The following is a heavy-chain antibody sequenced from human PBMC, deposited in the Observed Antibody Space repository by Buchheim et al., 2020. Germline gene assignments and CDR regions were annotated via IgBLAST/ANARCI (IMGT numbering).Heavy chain of an antibody. Sequence: EVHLVESGGGLVQPGGSLRLSCAASGFTVSNYYVSWVRQAPGKGLEWVSVIFSGGSTYYTGAVEGRFTISRDSFRNIIYLQMHNLRVEDTAVYYCATETYYYDPEGWRPFDSRGQGT. V-gene: IGHV3-66*01. CDR2: IFSGGST. J-gene: IGHJ4*02. CDR3: ATETYYYDPEGWRPFDS. D-gene: IGHD3-22*01. CDR1: GFTVSNYY.